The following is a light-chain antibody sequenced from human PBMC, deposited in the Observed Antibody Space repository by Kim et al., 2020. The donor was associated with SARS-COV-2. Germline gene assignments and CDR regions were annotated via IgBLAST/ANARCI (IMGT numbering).Light chain of an antibody. V-gene: IGKV1-5*01. CDR1: QSISRR. CDR3: QQYNGYTFGQGTKLEIKRKYYT. Sequence: DIQMTQSPSTLSASVGDRVTITCRASQSISRRLAWYQQKPGKAPKLLISDASSLESGVPSRFSGSGSGTEFTLNINSLQPDDFATYYCQQYNGYTFGQGTKLEIKRKYYTFGQGTKLEI. J-gene: IGKJ2*01. CDR2: DAS.